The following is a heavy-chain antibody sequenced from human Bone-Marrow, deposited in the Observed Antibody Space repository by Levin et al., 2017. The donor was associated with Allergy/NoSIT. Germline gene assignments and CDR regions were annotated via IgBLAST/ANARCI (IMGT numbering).Heavy chain of an antibody. V-gene: IGHV1-3*01. D-gene: IGHD4-17*01. CDR2: INAGNGKT. CDR1: GYTFKNFA. CDR3: ASAVVETVTTEPED. J-gene: IGHJ4*02. Sequence: GASVKVSCKVSGYTFKNFAIHWVRQAPGQSLEWVGWINAGNGKTKYSQSFQGRVTITRDTSASTAYMELSGLRSKDTAVYFCASAVVETVTTEPEDWGQGTLVTVSS.